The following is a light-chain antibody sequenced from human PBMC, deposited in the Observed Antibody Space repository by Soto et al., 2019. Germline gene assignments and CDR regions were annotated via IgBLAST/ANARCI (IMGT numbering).Light chain of an antibody. CDR1: QAINNY. V-gene: IGKV1-9*01. J-gene: IGKJ3*01. CDR2: AAS. Sequence: IQLTQSPSSLSASVGDRVTITCRASQAINNYLAWYQQKPGKAPNLLIYAASSLQSGVPSRFSGSGSGAEFTLTISSLQPEDFATYYCQQLNNYPLTFGPGTKVDIK. CDR3: QQLNNYPLT.